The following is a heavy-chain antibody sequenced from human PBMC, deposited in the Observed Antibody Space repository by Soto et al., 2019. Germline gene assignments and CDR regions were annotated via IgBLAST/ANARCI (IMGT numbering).Heavy chain of an antibody. J-gene: IGHJ6*04. CDR2: LNGDGTTT. V-gene: IGHV3-74*01. CDR3: VRGIPGHYAVDV. CDR1: GFTFNSYW. Sequence: EVQLVESGGGLVQPGGSLRLSCAAAGFTFNSYWMHWVRQAPGMGLVWVSGLNGDGTTTNYADSVKGRFAIYRDNAKNTLYLQMNSLRGDDTAVYFCVRGIPGHYAVDVWGSGTRVTVSS. D-gene: IGHD5-18*01.